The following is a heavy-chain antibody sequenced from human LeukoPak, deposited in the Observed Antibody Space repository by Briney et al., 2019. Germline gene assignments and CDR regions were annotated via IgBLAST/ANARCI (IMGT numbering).Heavy chain of an antibody. CDR1: GGSISSGGYY. D-gene: IGHD3-22*01. Sequence: SETLSLTCTVSGGSISSGGYYWSWIRQHPGKGLEWIGYIYYSGSAYYNPSLKSRVTISLDTSKNQFSLKLSSVTAADTAVYYCARDLGSSGYSFDYWGQGTLVTVSS. J-gene: IGHJ4*02. V-gene: IGHV4-31*03. CDR3: ARDLGSSGYSFDY. CDR2: IYYSGSA.